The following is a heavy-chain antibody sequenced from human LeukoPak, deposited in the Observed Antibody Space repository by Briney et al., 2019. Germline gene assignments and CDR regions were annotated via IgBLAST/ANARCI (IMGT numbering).Heavy chain of an antibody. V-gene: IGHV1-69*05. D-gene: IGHD3-22*01. J-gene: IGHJ5*02. CDR2: IIPIFGTA. Sequence: SVKVSCKASGGTFSSYAISWVRQAPGQGLEWMGGIIPIFGTADYAQKFQGRVTITTDESTSTICMELSSLRSEDAAVYYCARISSYDSSAYPPGTWGQGTLVTVSS. CDR1: GGTFSSYA. CDR3: ARISSYDSSAYPPGT.